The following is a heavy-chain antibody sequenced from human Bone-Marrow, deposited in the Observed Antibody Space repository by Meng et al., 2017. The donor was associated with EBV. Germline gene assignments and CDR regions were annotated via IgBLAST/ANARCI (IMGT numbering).Heavy chain of an antibody. CDR1: GGSLSDSY. J-gene: IGHJ4*02. D-gene: IGHD1-26*01. CDR3: ARGVWDH. V-gene: IGHV4-34*01. Sequence: QVQLQQWGAGLLKPSDTLSLNCAVYGGSLSDSYWNWIRQSPGKGLEWIGEINNSGNADYNPSLKSRVTISVDTSKNHFSLKLSSVTAADTAVYYCARGVWDHWGQGILVTVSS. CDR2: INNSGNA.